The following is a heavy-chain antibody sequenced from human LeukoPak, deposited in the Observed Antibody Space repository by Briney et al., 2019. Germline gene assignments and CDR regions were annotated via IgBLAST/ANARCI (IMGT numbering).Heavy chain of an antibody. D-gene: IGHD2-2*01. CDR2: INAGNGNT. CDR1: GYTFTSYA. CDR3: ARDIVVVPAVQEDGMDV. Sequence: ASVTVSCKASGYTFTSYAMHWVRQAPGQRLEWMGWINAGNGNTKYSQKFQGRVTITRDTSASTAYMELSSLRSEDTAVYYCARDIVVVPAVQEDGMDVWGKGTTVTVSS. V-gene: IGHV1-3*01. J-gene: IGHJ6*04.